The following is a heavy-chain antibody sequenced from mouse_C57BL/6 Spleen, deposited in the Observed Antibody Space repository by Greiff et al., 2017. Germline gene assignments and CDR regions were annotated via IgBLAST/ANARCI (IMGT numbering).Heavy chain of an antibody. D-gene: IGHD1-1*01. V-gene: IGHV2-2*01. CDR3: ARNSPLTTVVASPWYFDV. Sequence: QVQLKESGPGLVQPSQSLSITCTVSGFSLTSYGVHWVRQSPGKGLEWLGVIWSGGSTDYNAAFISRLSISKDNSKSQVFFKMNSLQADDTAIYYCARNSPLTTVVASPWYFDVWGTGTTVTVSS. J-gene: IGHJ1*03. CDR2: IWSGGST. CDR1: GFSLTSYG.